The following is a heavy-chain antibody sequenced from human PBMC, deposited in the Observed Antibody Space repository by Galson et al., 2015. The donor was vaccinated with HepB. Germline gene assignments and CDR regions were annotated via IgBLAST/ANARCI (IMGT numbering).Heavy chain of an antibody. CDR2: ISAYNGNT. CDR1: GYTFTSYC. Sequence: SVKVSCKASGYTFTSYCINWVRQAPGQGLECMGWISAYNGNTNYAQKLQGRVTMTTDTSTSTGYMELRSLRSDDTAVYYCAKDPGGEYYYYSMYVWGKGTTVTVSS. CDR3: AKDPGGEYYYYSMYV. J-gene: IGHJ6*03. D-gene: IGHD3-16*01. V-gene: IGHV1-18*01.